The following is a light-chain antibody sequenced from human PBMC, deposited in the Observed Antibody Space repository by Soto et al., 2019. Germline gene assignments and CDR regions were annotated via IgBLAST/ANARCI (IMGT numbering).Light chain of an antibody. Sequence: EIVLTQSPGTLSLSPGDRATLSCRASHSINTSFLAWFQQKPGQAPRLLIYAASTRATGIPDRFSGSASETDFTLTINRLEPEDSAVYYCQQYNNWPRTFGQGTKVDIK. CDR3: QQYNNWPRT. V-gene: IGKV3-20*01. CDR1: HSINTSF. CDR2: AAS. J-gene: IGKJ1*01.